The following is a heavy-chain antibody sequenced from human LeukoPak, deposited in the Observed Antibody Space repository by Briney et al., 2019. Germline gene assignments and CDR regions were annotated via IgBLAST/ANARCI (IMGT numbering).Heavy chain of an antibody. CDR3: ARGPSGSYNY. CDR2: ISSSSSTI. V-gene: IGHV3-48*01. Sequence: GGSLRLSCAASGFTFSSYGMNWVRQAPGKGLEWVSYISSSSSTIYYADSVRGRFTISRDNAKNSLYLQMNSLRAEDTAVYYCARGPSGSYNYWGQGTLVTVSS. J-gene: IGHJ4*02. D-gene: IGHD1-26*01. CDR1: GFTFSSYG.